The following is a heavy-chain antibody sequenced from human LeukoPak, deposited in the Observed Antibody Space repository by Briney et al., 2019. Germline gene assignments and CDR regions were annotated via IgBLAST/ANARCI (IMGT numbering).Heavy chain of an antibody. CDR2: IGTAGDT. CDR3: RATYYDSSGYPFDY. J-gene: IGHJ4*02. D-gene: IGHD3-22*01. CDR1: GFTFSSYD. V-gene: IGHV3-13*01. Sequence: GVLRLSCAASGFTFSSYDMHWVRQAIGKGLEWVSAIGTAGDTYYPGSVKGRFTISRENAKNSLYLQMNSLRAGDTAVYYCRATYYDSSGYPFDYWGQGTLVTVSS.